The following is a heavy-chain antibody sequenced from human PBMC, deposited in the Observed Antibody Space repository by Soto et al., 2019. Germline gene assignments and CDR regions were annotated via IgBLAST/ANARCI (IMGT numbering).Heavy chain of an antibody. CDR1: GFSLTTSGVG. J-gene: IGHJ3*01. CDR2: IYWDDDT. V-gene: IGHV2-5*02. D-gene: IGHD3-3*01. CDR3: VRFWSGFLVPRHRDAFDF. Sequence: QITLKESGPPLVRPTQTLTLACSFSGFSLTTSGVGVGWIHQPPGKALEFLALIYWDDDTRYRPSLRTRLTITKDTSKNLVVLTMTNVDPVDTATYYCVRFWSGFLVPRHRDAFDFWGQGTMVTVSS.